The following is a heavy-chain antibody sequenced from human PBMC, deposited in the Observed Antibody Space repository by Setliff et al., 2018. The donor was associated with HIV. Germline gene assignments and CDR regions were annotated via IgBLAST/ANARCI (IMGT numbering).Heavy chain of an antibody. J-gene: IGHJ6*02. Sequence: PGGSLRLSCAASGFTFSNAWMSWVRQAPGKGLEWVGRIKSKTDGGTTDYVTPVKGRFTISRDDSKNSLYLQMNSLKTEDTAVYYCARAGAATAGKSYHYDMDVWGQGTTVTVSS. D-gene: IGHD6-13*01. CDR3: ARAGAATAGKSYHYDMDV. CDR1: GFTFSNAW. V-gene: IGHV3-15*01. CDR2: IKSKTDGGTT.